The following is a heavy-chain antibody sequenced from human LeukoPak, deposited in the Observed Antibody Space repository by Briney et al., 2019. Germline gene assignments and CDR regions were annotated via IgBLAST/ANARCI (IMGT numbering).Heavy chain of an antibody. CDR2: IYHSGST. Sequence: SETLSLTCAVSGYSISSGYYWGWIRQPPGKGLEWIGSIYHSGSTYYNPSFKSRVTISVDTSKNQFSLKLSSVTAADTAVYYCARRAVAGDSDWFDPWGQGTLVTVSS. CDR3: ARRAVAGDSDWFDP. D-gene: IGHD6-19*01. CDR1: GYSISSGYY. V-gene: IGHV4-38-2*01. J-gene: IGHJ5*02.